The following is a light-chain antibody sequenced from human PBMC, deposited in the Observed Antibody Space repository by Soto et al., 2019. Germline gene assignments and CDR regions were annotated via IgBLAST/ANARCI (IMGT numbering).Light chain of an antibody. CDR3: SSYGGSNNYVL. CDR1: RSDIGAYNY. Sequence: QSVLTQPPSASGSPGQSVTISCTGTRSDIGAYNYVSWYQQHPGKAPKLMIYEVTKRPSGVPDRFSGSKSGNTASLTVSGLLAEDEAGYYCSSYGGSNNYVLFGGGTKVTVL. J-gene: IGLJ2*01. V-gene: IGLV2-8*01. CDR2: EVT.